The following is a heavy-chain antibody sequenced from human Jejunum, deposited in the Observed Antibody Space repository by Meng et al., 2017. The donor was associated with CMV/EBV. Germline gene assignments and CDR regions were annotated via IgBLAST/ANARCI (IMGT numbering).Heavy chain of an antibody. CDR3: ARDGGRKEDY. D-gene: IGHD3-16*01. J-gene: IGHJ4*02. CDR2: IKEDGSEM. V-gene: IGHV3-7*01. Sequence: WAASGFTFRNYWMTWVRQAPGKGLEWVANIKEDGSEMYYVDSVKGRFTISRDNTKNSLYLQMISLRAEDTAVYYCARDGGRKEDYWGQGTLVTVSS. CDR1: GFTFRNYW.